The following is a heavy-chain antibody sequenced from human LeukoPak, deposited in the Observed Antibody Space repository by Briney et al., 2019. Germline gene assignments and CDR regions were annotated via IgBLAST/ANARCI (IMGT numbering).Heavy chain of an antibody. CDR1: GFTFNNYA. V-gene: IGHV3-23*01. CDR2: ISGSGFDT. CDR3: AKRAYYYYMDV. Sequence: GSLRLSCAVSGFTFNNYAMSWVRQAPGKGLEWASGISGSGFDTYYADSVKGRFTISRENSKNTLYLQMNSLRAEDTAVYYCAKRAYYYYMDVWGKGTTLTVSS. J-gene: IGHJ6*03.